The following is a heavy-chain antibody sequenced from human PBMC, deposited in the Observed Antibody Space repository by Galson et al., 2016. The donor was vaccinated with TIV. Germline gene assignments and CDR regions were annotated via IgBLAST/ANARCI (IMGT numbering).Heavy chain of an antibody. D-gene: IGHD3-22*01. V-gene: IGHV1-18*04. CDR3: TRDRGGMTMILVVDYYFGTDG. J-gene: IGHJ6*02. Sequence: SVKVSCKASGYTFNKYGVSWVRQAPGQGLEWMGWISAYSGDTNYAQKFQGRVTMTTDTYTSTAYMDLRSLRSDDTAVYYGTRDRGGMTMILVVDYYFGTDGWGQGPTVTVSS. CDR1: GYTFNKYG. CDR2: ISAYSGDT.